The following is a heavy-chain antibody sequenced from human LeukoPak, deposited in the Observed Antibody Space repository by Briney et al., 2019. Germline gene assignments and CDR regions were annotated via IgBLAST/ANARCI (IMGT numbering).Heavy chain of an antibody. J-gene: IGHJ4*02. CDR1: GFTFSSYA. CDR3: AKSRGDDFWSGYSYYFGY. D-gene: IGHD3-3*01. CDR2: ISGSGGST. V-gene: IGHV3-23*01. Sequence: GGSLRLSCAASGFTFSSYAMNWVRQAPGKGLEWVSAISGSGGSTYYADSVKGRFTISRDNSKNMLYLQMNSLRAEDTAVYYCAKSRGDDFWSGYSYYFGYWGQGTLVTVSS.